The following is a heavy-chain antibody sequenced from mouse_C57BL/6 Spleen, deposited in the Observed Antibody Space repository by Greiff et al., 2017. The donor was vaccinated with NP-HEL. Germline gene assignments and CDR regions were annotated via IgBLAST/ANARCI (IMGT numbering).Heavy chain of an antibody. D-gene: IGHD4-1*01. CDR1: GFTFSSYA. CDR3: ARGNWGAMDY. J-gene: IGHJ4*01. Sequence: EVHLVESGGGLVKPGGSLKLSCAASGFTFSSYAMSWVRQTPEKRLEWVATISDGGSYTYYPDNVKGRFTISRDNAKNNLYLQMSHLKSEDTAMYYCARGNWGAMDYWGQGTSVTVSS. V-gene: IGHV5-4*01. CDR2: ISDGGSYT.